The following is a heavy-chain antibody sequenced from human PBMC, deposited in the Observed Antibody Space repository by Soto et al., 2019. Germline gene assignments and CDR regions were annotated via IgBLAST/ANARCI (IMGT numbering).Heavy chain of an antibody. CDR2: IIPIFGTA. CDR1: GGTFSSYA. J-gene: IGHJ6*02. V-gene: IGHV1-69*13. CDR3: ASREMATITKYNNGMDV. D-gene: IGHD5-12*01. Sequence: SVKVCCKASGGTFSSYAISWVRQAPGQGLEWMGGIIPIFGTANYAQKFQGRVTITADESTSTAYMELSSLRSEDTAVYYCASREMATITKYNNGMDVWGQGPTVTFSS.